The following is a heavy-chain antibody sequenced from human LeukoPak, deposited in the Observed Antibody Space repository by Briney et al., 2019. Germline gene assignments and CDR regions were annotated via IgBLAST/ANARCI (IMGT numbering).Heavy chain of an antibody. CDR3: ARDEGAKIAFHI. CDR2: IIPIFGTA. J-gene: IGHJ3*02. CDR1: GGTLSSYA. Sequence: GASVKVSCKASGGTLSSYAISWVRQAPGQGLEWMGGIIPIFGTADYAQKFQGRVTITADKSTSTAYMELSSLRFEDTAVYYCARDEGAKIAFHIWGQGTMVTVSS. D-gene: IGHD1-26*01. V-gene: IGHV1-69*06.